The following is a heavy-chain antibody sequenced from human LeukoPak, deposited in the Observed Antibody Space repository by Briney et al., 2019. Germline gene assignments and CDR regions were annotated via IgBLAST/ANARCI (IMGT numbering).Heavy chain of an antibody. CDR2: INPSGGGT. CDR1: GYTFTGYY. V-gene: IGHV1-2*02. D-gene: IGHD4-17*01. J-gene: IGHJ4*02. CDR3: ARDLYGDYDDY. Sequence: ASVKVSCKASGYTFTGYYMHWVRQAPGQGLEWMGCINPSGGGTNYAQKFQGRVTMTRDTSISTAYMELCSLRSEDTAVYYCARDLYGDYDDYWGQGTLVTVSS.